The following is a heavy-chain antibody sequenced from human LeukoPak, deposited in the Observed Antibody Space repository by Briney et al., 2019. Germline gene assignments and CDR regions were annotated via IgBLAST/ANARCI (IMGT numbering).Heavy chain of an antibody. Sequence: GGSLRLSCAASGFTFYSYAMGWVRQSPGKGLEWVSAIGAAGYRTFYADSVKGRFTISRDNSKNTVYLQMNSLRAADTALYYCVSSVASDYYFYVGVWGRGITVTVSS. D-gene: IGHD5-12*01. CDR1: GFTFYSYA. V-gene: IGHV3-23*01. J-gene: IGHJ6*03. CDR2: IGAAGYRT. CDR3: VSSVASDYYFYVGV.